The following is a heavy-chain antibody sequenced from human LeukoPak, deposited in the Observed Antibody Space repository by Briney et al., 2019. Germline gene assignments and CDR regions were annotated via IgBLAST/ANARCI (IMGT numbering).Heavy chain of an antibody. CDR2: IYYSGST. CDR3: ARDYDPYAFDI. D-gene: IGHD3-16*01. Sequence: KPSETLSLTCAVYGGSFSGYYWSWIRQPPGKGLEWIGYIYYSGSTYYNPSLKSRVTISVDTSKNQFSLKLSSVTAADTAVYYCARDYDPYAFDIWGQGTMVTVSS. J-gene: IGHJ3*02. V-gene: IGHV4-34*09. CDR1: GGSFSGYY.